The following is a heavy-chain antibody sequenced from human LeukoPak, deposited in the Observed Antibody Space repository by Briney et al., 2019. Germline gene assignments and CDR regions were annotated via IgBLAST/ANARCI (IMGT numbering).Heavy chain of an antibody. D-gene: IGHD6-19*01. CDR2: MGGGGTT. V-gene: IGHV3-23*01. CDR3: AKAGRPQAVAGWIDY. J-gene: IGHJ4*02. Sequence: GGSLRLSCAASGFTFNNYVMGWVRQAPGKGLEWVSAMGGGGTTYYADYVKGRFTISRDTSKNTLYLQMNSLRAEDTAIYYCAKAGRPQAVAGWIDYWGQGTLVTVSS. CDR1: GFTFNNYV.